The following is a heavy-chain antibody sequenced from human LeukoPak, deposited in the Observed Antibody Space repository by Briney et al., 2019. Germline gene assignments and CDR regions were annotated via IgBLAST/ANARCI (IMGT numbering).Heavy chain of an antibody. CDR2: IYYSGST. D-gene: IGHD1-26*01. J-gene: IGHJ2*01. CDR1: GASISSYY. CDR3: AKSGSPYWYFDL. Sequence: SETLSLTCTVSGASISSYYWSWIRQPPGKGLEWIGCIYYSGSTNYNPSLKSRVTISVDTSKSQFSLKLSSVTAADTAVYYCAKSGSPYWYFDLWGRGTLVTVSS. V-gene: IGHV4-59*08.